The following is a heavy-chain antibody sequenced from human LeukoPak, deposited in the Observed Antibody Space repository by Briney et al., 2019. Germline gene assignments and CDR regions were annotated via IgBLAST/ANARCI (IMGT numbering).Heavy chain of an antibody. CDR2: IYYSGST. Sequence: SSETLSLTCTVSGGSISSYYWSWIRQPPGKGLEWIGYIYYSGSTNYNPSLKSRVTISVDTSKNQFSLKLSSVTAADTAVYYCARGRIVGATLPFDYWGQGTLVTVSS. CDR1: GGSISSYY. CDR3: ARGRIVGATLPFDY. V-gene: IGHV4-59*01. J-gene: IGHJ4*02. D-gene: IGHD1-26*01.